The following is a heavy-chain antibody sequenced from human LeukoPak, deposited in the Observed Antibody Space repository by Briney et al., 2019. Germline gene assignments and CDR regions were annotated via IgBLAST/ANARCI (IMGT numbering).Heavy chain of an antibody. Sequence: GGSLRLSCAASGFTFSNYWMHWVRHAPGKGLVWVSRINSDGSTTNYADSVKGRFTISRDNAKNTLCLQMNSLRAEDTAVYYCARDSTDLLNPMVRGENWFDPWGQGTLVTVSS. CDR3: ARDSTDLLNPMVRGENWFDP. J-gene: IGHJ5*02. V-gene: IGHV3-74*01. CDR2: INSDGSTT. CDR1: GFTFSNYW. D-gene: IGHD3-10*01.